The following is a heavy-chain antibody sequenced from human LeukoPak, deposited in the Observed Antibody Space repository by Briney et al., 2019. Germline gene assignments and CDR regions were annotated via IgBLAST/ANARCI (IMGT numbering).Heavy chain of an antibody. V-gene: IGHV3-23*01. D-gene: IGHD6-13*01. CDR3: AKGGHSSSWYGSFDY. CDR1: GFTFSSYA. J-gene: IGHJ4*02. Sequence: GGSLRLSCAASGFTFSSYAMSWVRQAPGKGLEWVSVISGSGGSTYYTDSVKGRFTISRDNSKNTLYLQMNSLRAEDTAVYYCAKGGHSSSWYGSFDYWGQGTLVTVSS. CDR2: ISGSGGST.